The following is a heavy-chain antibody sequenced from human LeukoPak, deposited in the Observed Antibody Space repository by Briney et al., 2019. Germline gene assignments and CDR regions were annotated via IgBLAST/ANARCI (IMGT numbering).Heavy chain of an antibody. J-gene: IGHJ4*02. Sequence: PGGSLRLSCAASGFTFISYLMSWVRQAPGKGLEWVANIKQDGSEKYYVDSVKGRFTISRDNAKNSLYLQMNSLRAEDTAVYYCARDGRIAVAGTGFDYWGQGTLVTVSS. D-gene: IGHD6-19*01. CDR2: IKQDGSEK. CDR1: GFTFISYL. CDR3: ARDGRIAVAGTGFDY. V-gene: IGHV3-7*01.